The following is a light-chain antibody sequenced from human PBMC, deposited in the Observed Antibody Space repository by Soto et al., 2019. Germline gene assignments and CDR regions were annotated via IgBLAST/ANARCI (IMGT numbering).Light chain of an antibody. CDR3: QQYNSYLYT. V-gene: IGKV1-5*03. J-gene: IGKJ2*01. Sequence: DIQMTQSPSTLSASVGDRVTITCRASQSISSWLAWYQQKPGKAPKLLIYKASSLESGVPSRFSGSGSGTEFTLTISSLQPDDFATYYCQQYNSYLYTVGQGTKLESK. CDR1: QSISSW. CDR2: KAS.